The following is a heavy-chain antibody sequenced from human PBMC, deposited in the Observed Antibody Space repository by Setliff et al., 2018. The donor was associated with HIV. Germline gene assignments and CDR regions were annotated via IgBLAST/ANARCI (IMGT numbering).Heavy chain of an antibody. V-gene: IGHV3-21*04. D-gene: IGHD3-22*01. Sequence: TGGSLRLSCAASGFNFRTYSMNWVRQAPGKGLEWVASISSSTAAIDYADSVKGRFAISRDNTGNSLYLQMNSLRVEDTAMYYCAKVFRSSTMLLVGFDYWGLGTLVTVSS. CDR3: AKVFRSSTMLLVGFDY. J-gene: IGHJ4*02. CDR1: GFNFRTYS. CDR2: ISSSTAAI.